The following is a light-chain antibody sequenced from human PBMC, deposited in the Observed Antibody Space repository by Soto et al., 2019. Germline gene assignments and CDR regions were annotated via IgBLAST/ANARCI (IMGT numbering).Light chain of an antibody. CDR1: QAIDKY. V-gene: IGKV1-12*01. Sequence: DIQMTQSPSSLSASEGDRVTITCRASQAIDKYLDWYQQIPGKAPNLLIFAASTLQSGIPSRFSASGSGTDFTLTVGGLQPEDAATYYCQQTKGFPLTCGGGTKVEIK. CDR3: QQTKGFPLT. J-gene: IGKJ4*01. CDR2: AAS.